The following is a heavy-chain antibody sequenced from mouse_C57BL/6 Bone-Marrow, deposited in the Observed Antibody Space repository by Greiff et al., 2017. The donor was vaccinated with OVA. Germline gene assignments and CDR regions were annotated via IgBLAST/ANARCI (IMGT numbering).Heavy chain of an antibody. V-gene: IGHV1-22*01. CDR1: GYTFTDYN. J-gene: IGHJ2*01. Sequence: VQLQQSGPELVKPGASVKMSCKASGYTFTDYNMHWVKQSHGKSLEWIGYINPNNGGTSYNQKFKGKATLTVNKSSSAAYMEIRSLTSEDSAVYYCAKRLWLRRRHYFDYWGQGTTLTVSS. CDR3: AKRLWLRRRHYFDY. D-gene: IGHD2-2*01. CDR2: INPNNGGT.